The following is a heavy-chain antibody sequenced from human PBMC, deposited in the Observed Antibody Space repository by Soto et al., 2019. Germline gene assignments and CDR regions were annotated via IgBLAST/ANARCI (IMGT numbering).Heavy chain of an antibody. CDR2: ISYDGSNK. J-gene: IGHJ6*02. D-gene: IGHD2-15*01. CDR3: AREYLSPVVAATDYYYYGMDG. V-gene: IGHV3-30-3*01. Sequence: QVQLVESGGGVVQPGRSLRLSCAASGFTFSSYAMHWVRQAPGKGLEWVAVISYDGSNKYYADSVKGRFTISRDNSKNTLYRQMNSLRAEDTAVYYCAREYLSPVVAATDYYYYGMDGWGQGTTVTDSS. CDR1: GFTFSSYA.